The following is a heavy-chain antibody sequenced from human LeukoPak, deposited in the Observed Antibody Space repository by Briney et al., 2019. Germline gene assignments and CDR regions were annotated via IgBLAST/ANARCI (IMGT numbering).Heavy chain of an antibody. V-gene: IGHV1-18*01. J-gene: IGHJ4*02. CDR3: ARGGPFPSSSSSREYYLDY. D-gene: IGHD6-6*01. Sequence: ASVKVSCKTPGYTFTSYDINWVRQAPGQGLEWMGWRSIYNGNTDYKLQGRVTMTTDTSTNTAYMEVRSLRSDDTAVYYCARGGPFPSSSSSREYYLDYWGQGTLVTVSS. CDR2: RSIYNGNT. CDR1: GYTFTSYD.